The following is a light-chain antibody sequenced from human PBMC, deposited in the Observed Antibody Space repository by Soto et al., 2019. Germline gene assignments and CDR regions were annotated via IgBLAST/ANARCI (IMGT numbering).Light chain of an antibody. J-gene: IGLJ1*01. V-gene: IGLV2-14*01. CDR2: EAT. Sequence: QSALTQPASVSGSPGQWITISCPGTGRDIGASNSVSWNQHLPGRPPTLIIYEATNRPSGVSERFSGSKTGDTASLTISGLQADDEAEYFCISYKTDDTFVFGSGTKLTVL. CDR3: ISYKTDDTFV. CDR1: GRDIGASNS.